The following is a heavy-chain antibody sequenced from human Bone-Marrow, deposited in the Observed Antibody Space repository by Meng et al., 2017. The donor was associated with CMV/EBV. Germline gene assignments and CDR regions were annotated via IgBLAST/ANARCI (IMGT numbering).Heavy chain of an antibody. CDR1: GFTFSSYW. V-gene: IGHV3-7*01. CDR2: INQNGIEK. D-gene: IGHD6-19*01. Sequence: GGSLKISCAASGFTFSSYWMSWVRQAPGRGLEWVAHINQNGIEKYYVDSVKGRFTMSRDNAKNSLYLQMNSLRAEDTAVYYCVRDLGDGYSSGWYSANFDYWGQGTLVTVSS. CDR3: VRDLGDGYSSGWYSANFDY. J-gene: IGHJ4*02.